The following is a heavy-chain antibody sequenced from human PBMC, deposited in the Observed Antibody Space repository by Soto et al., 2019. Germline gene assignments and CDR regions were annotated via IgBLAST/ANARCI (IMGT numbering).Heavy chain of an antibody. Sequence: QVQLVQSGAEVKKPGSSVKVSCTASGGTFSSYTISWVRQAPGQGLEWMGRIIPILGIANYAQKFQGRVTITADKSTSTAYMELSSLRSEDTAVYYCARWRGAVANTNGFDPWGQGTLVTVSS. V-gene: IGHV1-69*02. D-gene: IGHD6-19*01. J-gene: IGHJ5*02. CDR1: GGTFSSYT. CDR2: IIPILGIA. CDR3: ARWRGAVANTNGFDP.